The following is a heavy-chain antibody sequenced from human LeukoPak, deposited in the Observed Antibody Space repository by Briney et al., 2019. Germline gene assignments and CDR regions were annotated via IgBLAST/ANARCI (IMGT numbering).Heavy chain of an antibody. J-gene: IGHJ3*02. CDR2: ISSSSSTI. CDR1: GFTFSSYS. D-gene: IGHD3-3*01. V-gene: IGHV3-48*04. Sequence: PGGSLRLSCAASGFTFSSYSMNWVRQAPGKGLEWVSYISSSSSTIYYADSVKGRFTVSRDNAKNTLYLQMNSLRAEDTAVYYCATITIPPGGDAFDIWGQGTMVTVSS. CDR3: ATITIPPGGDAFDI.